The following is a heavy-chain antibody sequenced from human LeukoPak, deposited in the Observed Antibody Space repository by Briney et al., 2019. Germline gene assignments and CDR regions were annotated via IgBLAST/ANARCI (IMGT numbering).Heavy chain of an antibody. CDR1: GFTFSSYS. Sequence: PGGSLRLSCAASGFTFSSYSMNWVRQAPGKGLEWVSYISSSSSTIYYADSVKGRFTISRDNAKNSLYLQMNSLRAEDTAVYYCARADITIFGVVNPGAFDIWGQGTMVTVSS. V-gene: IGHV3-48*01. CDR3: ARADITIFGVVNPGAFDI. D-gene: IGHD3-3*01. J-gene: IGHJ3*02. CDR2: ISSSSSTI.